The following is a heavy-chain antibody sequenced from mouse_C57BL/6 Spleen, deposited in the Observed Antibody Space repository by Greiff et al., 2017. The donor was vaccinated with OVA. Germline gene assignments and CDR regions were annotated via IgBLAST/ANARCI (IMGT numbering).Heavy chain of an antibody. Sequence: QVQLKESGPGLVQPSQSLSITCTVSGFSLTSYGVHWVRQSPGKGLEWLGVIWSGGSTDYNAAFISRLSISKDNSKSQVFFKMNSLQADDTAIYYCARGPYYSNWYFDVWGTGTTVTVSS. CDR1: GFSLTSYG. D-gene: IGHD2-5*01. J-gene: IGHJ1*03. CDR3: ARGPYYSNWYFDV. CDR2: IWSGGST. V-gene: IGHV2-2*01.